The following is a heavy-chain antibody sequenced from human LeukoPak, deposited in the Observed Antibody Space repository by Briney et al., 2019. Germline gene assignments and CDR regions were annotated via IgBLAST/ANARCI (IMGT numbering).Heavy chain of an antibody. CDR2: ITSSSIYI. J-gene: IGHJ3*01. Sequence: AGGSLRLSCAASGFTFSSYSMNWVRQAPGRGLEWVSSITSSSIYIYYADSVKGRFTISRDNSKNSLYLQMNSLRTEDTALYYCAKDTGFLSGSSPWGQGTMVTVSS. D-gene: IGHD1-26*01. V-gene: IGHV3-21*04. CDR1: GFTFSSYS. CDR3: AKDTGFLSGSSP.